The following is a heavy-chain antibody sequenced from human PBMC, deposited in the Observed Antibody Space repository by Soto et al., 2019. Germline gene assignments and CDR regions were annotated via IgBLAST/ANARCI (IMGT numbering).Heavy chain of an antibody. CDR2: VYSSGGT. J-gene: IGHJ5*02. D-gene: IGHD3-3*01. CDR3: ARGQRFSDWFDP. Sequence: PSETLSLTCTVSGGSMSSYYWTWTRQPAGKGLEWIGRVYSSGGTHYNPSLKSRVTISLDTSKNQFSLRLLSVTDADTAVYYCARGQRFSDWFDPWGQGTLVTVSS. V-gene: IGHV4-4*07. CDR1: GGSMSSYY.